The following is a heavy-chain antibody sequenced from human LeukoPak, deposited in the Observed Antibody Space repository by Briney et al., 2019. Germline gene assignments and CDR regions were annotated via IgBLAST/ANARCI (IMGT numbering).Heavy chain of an antibody. Sequence: GASVKVSCKGSGYTFTSYDINWVRQATGQGLEWMGWMNPNSGNTGYAQRFQGRVTMTRNTSISTAYMELSSLRSEDTAVYYCARGSLNYDFWSGYYTGYYYYYYMDVWGKGTTVTVSS. CDR1: GYTFTSYD. D-gene: IGHD3-3*01. CDR2: MNPNSGNT. V-gene: IGHV1-8*01. J-gene: IGHJ6*03. CDR3: ARGSLNYDFWSGYYTGYYYYYYMDV.